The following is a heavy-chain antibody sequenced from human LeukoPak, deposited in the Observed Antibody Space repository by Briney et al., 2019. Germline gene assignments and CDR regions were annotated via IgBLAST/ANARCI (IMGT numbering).Heavy chain of an antibody. CDR2: INHSGST. CDR1: GGSFSGYY. CDR3: ARGQDNDSSGYGINFDY. J-gene: IGHJ4*02. D-gene: IGHD3-22*01. Sequence: PSETLSLTCAVYGGSFSGYYWSWIRQPPGKGLEWIGEINHSGSTNYNPSLKSRVTISVDTSKNQFSLKLSSVTAADTAVYYCARGQDNDSSGYGINFDYWGQGTLVTVSS. V-gene: IGHV4-34*01.